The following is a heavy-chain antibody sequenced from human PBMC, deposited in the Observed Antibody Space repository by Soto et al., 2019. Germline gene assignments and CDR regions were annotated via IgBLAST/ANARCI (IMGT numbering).Heavy chain of an antibody. CDR3: ARGIPTPTHPYYFDY. V-gene: IGHV4-59*01. CDR2: IYYSGST. J-gene: IGHJ4*02. Sequence: SETLSLTCTVSGGSISSYYWSWIRQPPGKGLEWIGYIYYSGSTNYNPSLKSRVTISVDTSKNQFSPKLSSVTAADTAVYYCARGIPTPTHPYYFDYWGQGTLVTVSS. CDR1: GGSISSYY.